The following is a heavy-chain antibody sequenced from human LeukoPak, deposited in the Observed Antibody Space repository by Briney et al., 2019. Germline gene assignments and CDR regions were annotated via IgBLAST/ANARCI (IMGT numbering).Heavy chain of an antibody. CDR3: ARPAAPYYYDSSGYPGDYYGMDV. V-gene: IGHV4-61*01. CDR1: GGSVSSGSYY. D-gene: IGHD3-22*01. CDR2: IYYSGST. J-gene: IGHJ6*02. Sequence: SETLSLTCTVSGGSVSSGSYYWSWIRQPPGKGLEWIGYIYYSGSTNYNPSLKSRVTISVDTSKNQFSLKLSPVTAADTAVYYCARPAAPYYYDSSGYPGDYYGMDVWGQGTTVTVSS.